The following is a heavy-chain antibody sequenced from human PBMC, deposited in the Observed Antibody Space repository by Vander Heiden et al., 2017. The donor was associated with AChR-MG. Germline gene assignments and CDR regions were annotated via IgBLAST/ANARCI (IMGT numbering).Heavy chain of an antibody. V-gene: IGHV2-5*02. J-gene: IGHJ4*02. CDR2: IYWDDDK. CDR1: GFSLSTAGAG. D-gene: IGHD1-26*01. Sequence: QITLKESGPTLVKPTQTLTLTCTFSGFSLSTAGAGVGWIRQPPGKALEWLALIYWDDDKRYSPSLRNRVTITKDTSKNQVVLTMTNMDPADTATYYCSHRRMGIVGATAAVYWGQGTLVTVSS. CDR3: SHRRMGIVGATAAVY.